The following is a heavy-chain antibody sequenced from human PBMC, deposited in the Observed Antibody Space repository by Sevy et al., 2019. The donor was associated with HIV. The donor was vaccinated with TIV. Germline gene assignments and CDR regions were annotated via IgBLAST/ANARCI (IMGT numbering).Heavy chain of an antibody. CDR3: AKDSSGATTRGAFDI. CDR1: GFTFSSYA. D-gene: IGHD1-26*01. Sequence: GGSLRLSCAASGFTFSSYAMSWVRQAPGKGLEWVSAISGSGGSTYYADSVKGRFTISRDNSKNTLYLQMNSLRAEDTAVHYCAKDSSGATTRGAFDIWGQGTMVTVSS. CDR2: ISGSGGST. V-gene: IGHV3-23*01. J-gene: IGHJ3*02.